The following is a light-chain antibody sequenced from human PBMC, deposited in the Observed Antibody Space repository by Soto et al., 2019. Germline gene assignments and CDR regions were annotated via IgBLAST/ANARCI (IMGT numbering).Light chain of an antibody. V-gene: IGKV1-33*01. J-gene: IGKJ1*01. CDR2: DAS. CDR1: QDISNY. CDR3: QQYDNLPRT. Sequence: DIQMTQSPSSLSASVGDRVTITCQASQDISNYLNWYQKKPGKAHKLLIYDASNLETGVPSRFSGSGSGTDFTFTISSLQPEDIATYYCQQYDNLPRTFGQGTKVEIK.